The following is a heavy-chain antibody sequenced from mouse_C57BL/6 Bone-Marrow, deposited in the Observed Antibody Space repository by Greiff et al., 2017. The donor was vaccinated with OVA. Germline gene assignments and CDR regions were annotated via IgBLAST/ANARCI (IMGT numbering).Heavy chain of an antibody. J-gene: IGHJ3*01. V-gene: IGHV5-15*01. CDR2: ISTLAYSI. D-gene: IGHD1-1*01. CDR1: GFTFSDYG. Sequence: EVQLVESGGGLVQPGGSLKLSCAASGFTFSDYGMAWVRQAPRKGPEWVAFISTLAYSINYADTVTGRFTISRENAKNTLYLEMSSLRSEDSAMYYCASLSSSYVGFAYWGQGTLVTVSA. CDR3: ASLSSSYVGFAY.